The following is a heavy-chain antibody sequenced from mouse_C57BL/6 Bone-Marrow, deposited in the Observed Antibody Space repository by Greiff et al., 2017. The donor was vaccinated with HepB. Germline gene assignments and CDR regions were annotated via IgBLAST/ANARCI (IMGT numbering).Heavy chain of an antibody. CDR1: GFTFSSYA. D-gene: IGHD2-1*01. Sequence: EVKLMESGAGLVKPGGSLKLSCAASGFTFSSYAMSWVRQTPEKRLEWVAYISSGGDYIYYADTVKGRFTISRDNARNTLYLQMSSLKSEDTAMYYCTRDERIWSIDYGNYFYAMDYWGQGTSVTVSS. CDR3: TRDERIWSIDYGNYFYAMDY. CDR2: ISSGGDYI. J-gene: IGHJ4*01. V-gene: IGHV5-9-1*02.